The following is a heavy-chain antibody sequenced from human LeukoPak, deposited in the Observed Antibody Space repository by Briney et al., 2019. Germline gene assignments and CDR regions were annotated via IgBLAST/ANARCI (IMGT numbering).Heavy chain of an antibody. V-gene: IGHV3-33*01. CDR1: GFTFSSYG. D-gene: IGHD6-13*01. J-gene: IGHJ6*02. Sequence: GGSLRLSCAASGFTFSSYGMHWVRQAPGKGLEWVAVIWYDGSNKYYADSVKGRFTISRDNSKNTLYLQMNSLRAEDTAVYYCARDGGSSWSGTFYYYYYGMDVWGQGTTVTVSS. CDR2: IWYDGSNK. CDR3: ARDGGSSWSGTFYYYYYGMDV.